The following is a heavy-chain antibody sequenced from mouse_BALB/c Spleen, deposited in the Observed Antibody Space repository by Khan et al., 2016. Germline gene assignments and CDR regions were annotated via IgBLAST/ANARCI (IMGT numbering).Heavy chain of an antibody. D-gene: IGHD1-1*01. CDR3: VSDVYYPPYAMDY. V-gene: IGHV10-1*02. CDR2: IRSKSNNYAT. J-gene: IGHJ4*01. CDR1: GFTFNTYA. Sequence: EVQLVESGGGLVQPKGSLKLSCAASGFTFNTYAMNWVRQAPGKGLEWVARIRSKSNNYATYYADSVKDRFTISRDDSQSMLYLQMTNLKTDDTAMYYCVSDVYYPPYAMDYWGQGTSVTVSS.